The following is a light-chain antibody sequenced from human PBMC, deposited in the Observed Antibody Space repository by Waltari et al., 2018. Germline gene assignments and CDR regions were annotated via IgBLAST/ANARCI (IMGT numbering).Light chain of an antibody. CDR1: QGISSY. J-gene: IGKJ5*01. CDR3: QKLNSYPPTT. V-gene: IGKV1-9*01. CDR2: SAS. Sequence: SVGDRVTITCRASQGISSYLAWYQQKPGRAPKLLIYSASTLQSGVPSRFSGSGSGTEFTLTISSLQPEDFATYYCQKLNSYPPTTFGQGTRLEIK.